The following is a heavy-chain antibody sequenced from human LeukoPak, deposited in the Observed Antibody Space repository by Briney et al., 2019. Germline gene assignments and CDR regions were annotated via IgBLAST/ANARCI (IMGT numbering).Heavy chain of an antibody. J-gene: IGHJ4*02. V-gene: IGHV3-21*01. D-gene: IGHD4-17*01. Sequence: GGSLRLSCAASGFTFSSYWMHWVRQAPGKGLEWVSSISSSSSYIYYADSVKGRFTISRDNAKNSLYLQMNTLRAEDTAVYYCARDRTTVTTFDYWGQGTLVTVSS. CDR2: ISSSSSYI. CDR1: GFTFSSYW. CDR3: ARDRTTVTTFDY.